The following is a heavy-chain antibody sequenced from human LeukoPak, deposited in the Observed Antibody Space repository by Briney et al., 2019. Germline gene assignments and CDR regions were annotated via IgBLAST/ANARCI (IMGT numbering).Heavy chain of an antibody. CDR1: GFTFDDYG. D-gene: IGHD3-9*01. Sequence: GGSLTLSCAASGFTFDDYGMSWVRQAPGKGLEWVSGINWNGGSTGYADSVKGRFTISRDNAKNSLYLQMNSVRAEDTALYYCARVNYDILTGYSWGGDYWGQGTLVTVSS. CDR3: ARVNYDILTGYSWGGDY. CDR2: INWNGGST. V-gene: IGHV3-20*04. J-gene: IGHJ4*02.